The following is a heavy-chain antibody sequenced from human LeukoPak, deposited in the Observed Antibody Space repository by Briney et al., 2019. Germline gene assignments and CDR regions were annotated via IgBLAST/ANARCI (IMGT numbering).Heavy chain of an antibody. Sequence: GGSLRLSCTASGFTFSNCDFHWVRQAPGKGLESVAFIRYDGLNKDYAESVKGRFTISRDNSKNTVYLQMNSLRPEDTAVYYYAKPRNNYYDTSGPRDWGQGTLVTVSS. J-gene: IGHJ4*02. V-gene: IGHV3-30*02. CDR2: IRYDGLNK. D-gene: IGHD3-22*01. CDR3: AKPRNNYYDTSGPRD. CDR1: GFTFSNCD.